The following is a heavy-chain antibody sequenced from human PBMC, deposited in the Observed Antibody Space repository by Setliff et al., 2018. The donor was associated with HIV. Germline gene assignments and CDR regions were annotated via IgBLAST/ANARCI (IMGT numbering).Heavy chain of an antibody. D-gene: IGHD6-13*01. Sequence: ASVKVSCKTSGGTFTSYDINWVRQAAGHGLEWMGWMTPYSGNTGYAQKFQGRVSMTRNTSISTAYMELSSLRSDDTAVYYCARDLAAAGTLGYWGQGTLVTVSS. V-gene: IGHV1-8*02. CDR1: GGTFTSYD. J-gene: IGHJ4*02. CDR3: ARDLAAAGTLGY. CDR2: MTPYSGNT.